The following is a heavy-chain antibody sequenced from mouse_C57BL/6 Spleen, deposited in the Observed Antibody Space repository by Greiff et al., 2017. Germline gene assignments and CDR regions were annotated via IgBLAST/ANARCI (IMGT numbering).Heavy chain of an antibody. V-gene: IGHV8-12*01. D-gene: IGHD1-1*01. J-gene: IGHJ2*01. CDR2: IYWDDDK. CDR3: ARSPQFITTAYFDY. CDR1: GFSLSTSGMG. Sequence: LQQSGPGILQSSQTLSLTCSFSGFSLSTSGMGVSWIRQPSGKGLEWLAHIYWDDDKRYNPSLKSRLTISKDTSRNQVFLKVTSVDTADTATYYCARSPQFITTAYFDYWGKGTTLTVSS.